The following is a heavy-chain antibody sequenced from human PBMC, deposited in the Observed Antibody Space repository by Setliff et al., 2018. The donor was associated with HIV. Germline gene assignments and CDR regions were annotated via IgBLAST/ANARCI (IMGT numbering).Heavy chain of an antibody. CDR2: INPNTGNT. J-gene: IGHJ4*02. D-gene: IGHD3-22*01. CDR1: GYTFTGYF. Sequence: ASVKVSCKASGYTFTGYFIHWVRQAPGQGFEWMGWINPNTGNTHYPPSFQGRVTMTRDTSTTTAYMELSSLRSADTAVYYCAKNYFDTSGWSAVDYWGQGTLVTVSS. CDR3: AKNYFDTSGWSAVDY. V-gene: IGHV1-2*02.